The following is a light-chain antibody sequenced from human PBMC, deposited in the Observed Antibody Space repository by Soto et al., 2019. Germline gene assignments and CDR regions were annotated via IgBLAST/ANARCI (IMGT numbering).Light chain of an antibody. Sequence: EIVLTQSPATLSLSPGERATLSCLASQSVSSYLAWYQQKPGQAPSLLIYDASSRATGIPVRFSGSGSGTEFTLTISSLQSEDFAVYYCQQYNNWPLTFGQGTRLEIK. V-gene: IGKV3-15*01. CDR2: DAS. CDR1: QSVSSY. CDR3: QQYNNWPLT. J-gene: IGKJ5*01.